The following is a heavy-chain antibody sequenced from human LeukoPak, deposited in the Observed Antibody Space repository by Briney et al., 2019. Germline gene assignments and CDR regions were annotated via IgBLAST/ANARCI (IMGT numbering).Heavy chain of an antibody. CDR2: INPNSGGT. Sequence: ASVKVSCKASGYTFTGYYMHWVRQASGQGLEWMGWINPNSGGTNYAQKFQGRVTMTRDTSISTAYMHLSRLRSADTAVYYCARSPHILTGENFDYWGQGTLVTVSS. CDR3: ARSPHILTGENFDY. CDR1: GYTFTGYY. J-gene: IGHJ4*02. V-gene: IGHV1-2*02. D-gene: IGHD3-9*01.